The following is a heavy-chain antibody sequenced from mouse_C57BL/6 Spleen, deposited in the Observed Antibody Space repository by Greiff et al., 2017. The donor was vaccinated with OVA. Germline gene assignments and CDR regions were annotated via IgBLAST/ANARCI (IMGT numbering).Heavy chain of an antibody. CDR2: ISDGGSYT. V-gene: IGHV5-4*03. J-gene: IGHJ2*01. D-gene: IGHD2-3*01. CDR3: ARGDDGYSFDY. CDR1: GFTFSSYA. Sequence: EVMLVESGGGLVKPGGSLKLSCAASGFTFSSYAMSWVRQTPEKRLEWVATISDGGSYTYYPDNVKGRFTISRDNAKNNLYLQMSHLKSEDTAMYYCARGDDGYSFDYWGQGTTLTVSS.